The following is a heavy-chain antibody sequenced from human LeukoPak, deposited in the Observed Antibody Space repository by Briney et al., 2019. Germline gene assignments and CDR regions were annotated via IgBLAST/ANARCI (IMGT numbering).Heavy chain of an antibody. CDR3: ARGGSYFDY. CDR2: ISSSSNYI. Sequence: GGSLRLSCAASGFTFSSYNMNWVRQAPGKGLEWVASISSSSNYIYYVDSVKGRFTISRDNAKNSLYLQMSSLRAEDTAVYYCARGGSYFDYWGQGTLVTVSS. CDR1: GFTFSSYN. D-gene: IGHD3-10*01. V-gene: IGHV3-21*01. J-gene: IGHJ4*02.